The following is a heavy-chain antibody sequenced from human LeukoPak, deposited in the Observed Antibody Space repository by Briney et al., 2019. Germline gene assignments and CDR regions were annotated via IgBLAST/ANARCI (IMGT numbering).Heavy chain of an antibody. J-gene: IGHJ3*02. Sequence: SETLSLTCTVSGGSISSSSYYWGWIRQPPGKGLEWIGSIYYSGSTYYNPSLKSRVTISVDTSKNQFSLKLSSVTAADTAVYYCINLPQVWDAFDIWGQGTMVTVSS. D-gene: IGHD2-21*01. CDR2: IYYSGST. V-gene: IGHV4-39*01. CDR1: GGSISSSSYY. CDR3: INLPQVWDAFDI.